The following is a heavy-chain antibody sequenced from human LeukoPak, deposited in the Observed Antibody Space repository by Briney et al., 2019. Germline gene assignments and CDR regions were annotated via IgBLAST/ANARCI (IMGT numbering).Heavy chain of an antibody. CDR2: IYTSGST. D-gene: IGHD3-22*01. Sequence: PSQTLSLTCTVSGGSISSGSYYWSWIRQPAGKGLEWIGRIYTSGSTNYNPSLKSRVTISVDTSKNQFSLKLSSVTAADTAVYYCARYHHDSSGPAPPTRSYWYFDLWGRGTLVTVSS. CDR1: GGSISSGSYY. V-gene: IGHV4-61*02. J-gene: IGHJ2*01. CDR3: ARYHHDSSGPAPPTRSYWYFDL.